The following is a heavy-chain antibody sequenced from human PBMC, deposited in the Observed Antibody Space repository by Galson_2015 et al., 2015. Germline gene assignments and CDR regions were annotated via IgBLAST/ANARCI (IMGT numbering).Heavy chain of an antibody. CDR1: GFTFDDYT. J-gene: IGHJ4*02. CDR2: ISWDGGST. D-gene: IGHD3-10*01. Sequence: SLRLSCAASGFTFDDYTMHWVRHAPGKGLGWVSLISWDGGSTYYADSVKGRFTISRDNSKNSLYLQMNSLRTEDTALYYCAKAYYYGSGSYADYWGQGTLVTVSS. CDR3: AKAYYYGSGSYADY. V-gene: IGHV3-43*01.